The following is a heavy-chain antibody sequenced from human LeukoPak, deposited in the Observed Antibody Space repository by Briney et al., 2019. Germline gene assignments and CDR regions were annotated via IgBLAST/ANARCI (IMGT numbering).Heavy chain of an antibody. Sequence: LTLTCAAKAIKYSPYWLNCHRSPPGKGPSSPTTPKEDGSEKYYVDSVKGRFTISRDNAKNSLYLQMNSLRAEDTAVYYCARGGSLWFGESRFGYWGQGILVTVSS. V-gene: IGHV3-7*04. J-gene: IGHJ4*02. CDR1: AIKYSPYW. D-gene: IGHD3-10*01. CDR3: ARGGSLWFGESRFGY. CDR2: PKEDGSEK.